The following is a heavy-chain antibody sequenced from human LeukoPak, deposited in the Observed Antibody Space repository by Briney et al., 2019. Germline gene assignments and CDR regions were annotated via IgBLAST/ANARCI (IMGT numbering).Heavy chain of an antibody. CDR1: GFNVNSNY. CDR3: AREAFAGHALGD. Sequence: GGSLRLSCTATGFNVNSNYMTWVRQAPGKGLEWVSVIYSNGNSYYADSVQGRFTVYRDNSKNTINLQMNRLRAEDTAVYYCAREAFAGHALGDWGQGTLVTVSS. V-gene: IGHV3-53*01. D-gene: IGHD3-16*01. J-gene: IGHJ4*02. CDR2: IYSNGNS.